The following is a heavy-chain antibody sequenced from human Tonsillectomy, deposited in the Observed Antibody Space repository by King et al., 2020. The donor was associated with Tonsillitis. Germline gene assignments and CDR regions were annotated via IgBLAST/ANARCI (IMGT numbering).Heavy chain of an antibody. D-gene: IGHD2-21*01. J-gene: IGHJ6*02. Sequence: VQLVESGGGLVQPGGSLRLSCVASGFSFGDTYMRWVRQAPGKGLEGVSVIYSGGSIFHADSVKGRFTISRQDSRKTLYLQMNDLKPEDAAVYYCARHYCVSVPCYLTYHYGMDVWGQGTTVTVSS. CDR2: IYSGGSI. V-gene: IGHV3-53*04. CDR3: ARHYCVSVPCYLTYHYGMDV. CDR1: GFSFGDTY.